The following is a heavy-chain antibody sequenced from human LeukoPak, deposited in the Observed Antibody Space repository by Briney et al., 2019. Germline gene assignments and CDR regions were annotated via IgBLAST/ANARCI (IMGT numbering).Heavy chain of an antibody. V-gene: IGHV3-11*01. CDR3: AREGFAMVRGVTTTHIDY. CDR2: ISSSGSTI. J-gene: IGHJ4*02. CDR1: GFTFSDYY. D-gene: IGHD3-10*01. Sequence: GGSLRLSCAASGFTFSDYYMSWIRQAPGKGLEWVSYISSSGSTIYYADSVKGRFTISRDNAKNSLYLQMNSLRAEDTAVYYCAREGFAMVRGVTTTHIDYWGQGTLVTVSS.